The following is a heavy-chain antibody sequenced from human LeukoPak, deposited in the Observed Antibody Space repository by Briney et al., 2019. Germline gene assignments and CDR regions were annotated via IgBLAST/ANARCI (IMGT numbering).Heavy chain of an antibody. CDR3: ARGGVATPFDY. CDR2: IYHSGST. V-gene: IGHV4-30-2*01. Sequence: SQTLSLTCAVSGGSISSGGYSWSWIRQPPGTGLEWIGYIYHSGSTYYNPSLKSRVTISVDRSKNQFSLKLSSVTAADTAVYYCARGGVATPFDYWGQGTLVTVSS. D-gene: IGHD5-12*01. CDR1: GGSISSGGYS. J-gene: IGHJ4*02.